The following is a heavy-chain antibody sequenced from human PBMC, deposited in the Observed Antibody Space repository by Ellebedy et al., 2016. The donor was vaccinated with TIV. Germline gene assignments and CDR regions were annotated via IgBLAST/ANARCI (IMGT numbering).Heavy chain of an antibody. V-gene: IGHV1-3*01. Sequence: AASVKVSCKASGYTFSSYAMHWVRQAPGQRLEWLGWITAGNGDTQYSQKFQGRVTFTRDTSTSTLYMQLISLRSEDTAVYYCAREARGTGGFDPWGQGTLVTVSS. J-gene: IGHJ5*02. D-gene: IGHD2-8*02. CDR1: GYTFSSYA. CDR3: AREARGTGGFDP. CDR2: ITAGNGDT.